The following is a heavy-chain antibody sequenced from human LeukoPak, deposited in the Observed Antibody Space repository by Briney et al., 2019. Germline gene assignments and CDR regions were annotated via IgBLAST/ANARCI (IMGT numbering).Heavy chain of an antibody. CDR3: ATGLIVATITNDY. V-gene: IGHV1-24*01. CDR1: GYTLTELS. J-gene: IGHJ4*02. Sequence: ASVKVSCKVSGYTLTELSMHWVRQAPGKGLGWMGGFDPEDGETIYAQKFQGRVTMTEDTSTDTAYMELSSLRSEDTAVYYCATGLIVATITNDYWGQGTLVTVSS. D-gene: IGHD5-12*01. CDR2: FDPEDGET.